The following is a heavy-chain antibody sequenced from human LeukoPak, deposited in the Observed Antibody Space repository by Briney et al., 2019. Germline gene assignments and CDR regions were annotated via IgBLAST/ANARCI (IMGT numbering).Heavy chain of an antibody. CDR1: GDSISSYY. V-gene: IGHV4-59*08. J-gene: IGHJ5*02. Sequence: SETLSLTCTVSGDSISSYYWSWIRQPPGKGLEWIGYIYYSGSTNYNPSLKSRVTISVDTSKNQFSLRLSSVTAADTAVYYCARPAYGDYVRWFDPWGRGILVTVSS. CDR3: ARPAYGDYVRWFDP. D-gene: IGHD4-17*01. CDR2: IYYSGST.